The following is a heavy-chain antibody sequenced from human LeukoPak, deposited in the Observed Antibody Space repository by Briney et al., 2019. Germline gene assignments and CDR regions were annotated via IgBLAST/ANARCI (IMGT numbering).Heavy chain of an antibody. CDR1: GYTFTGYY. CDR3: ARATLVVLDY. D-gene: IGHD2-2*01. J-gene: IGHJ4*02. V-gene: IGHV1-2*02. Sequence: ASVKVSCKASGYTFTGYYMHWVRQAPGQGLEWMGWINPNPGGVTNYAQKFQGRVTMTRDTSISTAYMELSRLRSDDTAVYYCARATLVVLDYWGQGTLVTVSS. CDR2: INPNPGGVT.